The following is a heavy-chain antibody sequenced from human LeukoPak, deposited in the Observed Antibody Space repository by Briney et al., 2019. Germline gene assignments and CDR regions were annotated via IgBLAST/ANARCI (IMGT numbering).Heavy chain of an antibody. J-gene: IGHJ6*02. CDR3: ARGRPVYYYYGMDV. CDR2: IYYSGST. V-gene: IGHV4-59*01. Sequence: SETLSLTCTVSGGSISSYYWFWIRQPPGKGLEWIGYIYYSGSTNYNPSLKSRVTISVDTSKNQFSLKLSSVTAADTAVCYCARGRPVYYYYGMDVWGHGTTVTVSS. CDR1: GGSISSYY.